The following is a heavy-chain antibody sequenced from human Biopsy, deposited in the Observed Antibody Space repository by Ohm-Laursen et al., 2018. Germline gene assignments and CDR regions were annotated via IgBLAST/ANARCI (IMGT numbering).Heavy chain of an antibody. J-gene: IGHJ5*02. Sequence: SVKVSCKASGYTFTDYYVHWVRQAPGHGLEWMGWIDTINGGARYAQKFQGRVTMTGDTSISTAYMELSRLTSDDTAVYYCARERGPWGQGTLVTVSS. V-gene: IGHV1-2*02. CDR1: GYTFTDYY. CDR3: ARERGP. CDR2: IDTINGGA.